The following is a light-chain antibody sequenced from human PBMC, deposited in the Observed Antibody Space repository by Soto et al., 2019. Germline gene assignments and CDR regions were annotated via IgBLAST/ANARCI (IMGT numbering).Light chain of an antibody. CDR3: SSYTNINTLV. V-gene: IGLV2-14*01. Sequence: QSVLTQPASVSGSPGQSITISCTGTSSDVGGYKYVSWYQQHPGKAPKLMIYEVSNRPSGISNRFSGSKSGNTASLTISGLQAEDEAEYYCSSYTNINTLVFGGGTKVTVL. CDR2: EVS. CDR1: SSDVGGYKY. J-gene: IGLJ3*02.